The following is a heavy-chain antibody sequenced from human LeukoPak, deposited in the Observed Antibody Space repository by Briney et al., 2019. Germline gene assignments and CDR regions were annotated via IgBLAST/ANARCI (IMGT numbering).Heavy chain of an antibody. CDR3: ARPRGSWRYYFDY. J-gene: IGHJ4*02. D-gene: IGHD1-26*01. CDR1: GGSFSGYY. CDR2: INHSGST. Sequence: SETLSLTCAVYGGSFSGYYWSWIRQPPGKGLEWIGEINHSGSTYYNPSLKSRVTISVDTSKNQFSLKLSSVTAADTAVYYCARPRGSWRYYFDYWGQGTLVTVSS. V-gene: IGHV4-34*01.